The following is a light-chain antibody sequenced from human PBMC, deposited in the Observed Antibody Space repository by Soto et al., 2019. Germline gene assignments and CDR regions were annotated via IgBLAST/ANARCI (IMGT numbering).Light chain of an antibody. CDR2: GAS. CDR1: QSVSSN. V-gene: IGKV3-15*01. Sequence: IVMTQSPATLSVSPGERATLSCRASQSVSSNLAWYQQKPGQAPRLLIYGASTRATGIPARFSGSGSGTEFTLTISSLQSEDFAVYFCQQYNNWPPWTFGQGTNVDIK. J-gene: IGKJ1*01. CDR3: QQYNNWPPWT.